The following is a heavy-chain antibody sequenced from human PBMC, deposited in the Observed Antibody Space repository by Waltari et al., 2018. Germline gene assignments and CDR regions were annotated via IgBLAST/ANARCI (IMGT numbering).Heavy chain of an antibody. CDR1: GGSIISHY. V-gene: IGHV4-59*11. Sequence: QVQLQESGPGLVKPSETLSLPCTVSGGSIISHYWSWIRQPPGKGLEWIGYIYYSGSTNYNPSLKSRVTISVDTSKNQFSLKLSSVTAADTAVYYCARVLSHYYDSSGYYLDWGQGTLVTVSS. J-gene: IGHJ4*02. D-gene: IGHD3-22*01. CDR2: IYYSGST. CDR3: ARVLSHYYDSSGYYLD.